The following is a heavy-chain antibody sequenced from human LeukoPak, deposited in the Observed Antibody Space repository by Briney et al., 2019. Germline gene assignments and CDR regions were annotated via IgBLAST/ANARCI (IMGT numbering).Heavy chain of an antibody. V-gene: IGHV3-20*04. J-gene: IGHJ4*02. CDR1: GFTFDDYG. D-gene: IGHD2-2*01. CDR2: INWNGGST. CDR3: ARLGTRYCTSTSCHSQFDF. Sequence: GGSLRLSCAASGFTFDDYGMSWVRQAPGKGLEWVSGINWNGGSTGYADSVKGRFTISRDNAKNSLYLQMNSLRAEDTALYYCARLGTRYCTSTSCHSQFDFWGQGTLVTVSS.